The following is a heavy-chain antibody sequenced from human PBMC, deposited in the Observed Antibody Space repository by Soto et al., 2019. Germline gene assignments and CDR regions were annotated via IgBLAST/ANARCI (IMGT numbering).Heavy chain of an antibody. Sequence: SVKVSCKASGGTFSSYAISWVRQAPGQGLEWMGGIIPIFGTANYAQKFQGRVTITADESTSTAYMELSSLRSEDTAVYYCARAANWNYLTYYYYGMDVWGQGTTVTVSS. CDR1: GGTFSSYA. J-gene: IGHJ6*02. CDR3: ARAANWNYLTYYYYGMDV. V-gene: IGHV1-69*13. CDR2: IIPIFGTA. D-gene: IGHD1-7*01.